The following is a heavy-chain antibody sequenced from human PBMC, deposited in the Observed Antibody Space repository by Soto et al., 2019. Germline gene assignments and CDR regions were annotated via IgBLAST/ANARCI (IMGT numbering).Heavy chain of an antibody. CDR3: ARGCVTQLWSYPFDY. J-gene: IGHJ4*02. Sequence: PSETLSLTCAVYGLSFSGYYWSWIRQPPGKGLEWIGEINHSGSTNYNPSLKSRVTISVDTSKNQFSLKLSSVTAADTAVYYCARGCVTQLWSYPFDYWGQGTLVTVSS. V-gene: IGHV4-34*01. D-gene: IGHD5-18*01. CDR2: INHSGST. CDR1: GLSFSGYY.